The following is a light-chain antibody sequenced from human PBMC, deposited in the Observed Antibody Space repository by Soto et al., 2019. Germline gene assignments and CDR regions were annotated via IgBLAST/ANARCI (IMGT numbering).Light chain of an antibody. J-gene: IGKJ2*01. V-gene: IGKV1-5*01. CDR3: QQLNSYLYT. CDR2: DAS. Sequence: DIQMTQSPSTLSACVGDRVTITCRASQSIGRWLTWYQQKPGKAPKLLIYDASSLESGVPSRFSGSGSGTEFTLTISSLQPDDFATYYCQQLNSYLYTFGQGTKLEIK. CDR1: QSIGRW.